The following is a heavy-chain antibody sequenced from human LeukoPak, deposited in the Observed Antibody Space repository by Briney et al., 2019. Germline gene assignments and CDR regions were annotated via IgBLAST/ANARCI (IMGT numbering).Heavy chain of an antibody. CDR3: ARSGEVATILNGDYYYYMDV. CDR1: GGTFSSYA. J-gene: IGHJ6*03. V-gene: IGHV1-69*01. D-gene: IGHD5-12*01. Sequence: ASVKVSCKASGGTFSSYAISWVRQAPGQGLEWMGGIIPIFGTANYAQKFQGRVTITADESTSTAYMELSSLRSEDTAVYYCARSGEVATILNGDYYYYMDVWGKGTTVTISS. CDR2: IIPIFGTA.